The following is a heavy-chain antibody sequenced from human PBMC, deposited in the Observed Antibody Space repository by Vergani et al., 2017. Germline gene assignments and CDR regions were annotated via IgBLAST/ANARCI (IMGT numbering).Heavy chain of an antibody. V-gene: IGHV3-23*01. CDR2: ISGSGGST. J-gene: IGHJ4*02. Sequence: EVQLLESGGGLVQPGGSLRLSCAASGFTFSSYAMSWVRQAPGKGLEWVSAISGSGGSTYYADSVKGRFTITRDNSKNTLYLQMNSLRAEDTAVYYCAKGPQPRGITSFGVVTTGLNCWGQGTLVTVSS. D-gene: IGHD3-3*01. CDR3: AKGPQPRGITSFGVVTTGLNC. CDR1: GFTFSSYA.